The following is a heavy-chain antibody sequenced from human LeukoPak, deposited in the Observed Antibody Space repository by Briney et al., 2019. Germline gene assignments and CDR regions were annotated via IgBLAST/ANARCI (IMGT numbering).Heavy chain of an antibody. J-gene: IGHJ4*02. D-gene: IGHD1-20*01. V-gene: IGHV3-15*07. CDR3: STDGRLTGRHGSFDS. Sequence: GGSLRLSCAASGFTFSNAWMHWVRQAPGQGLEWVGRIKSKTDGGTTVFAAPAKGRFTISRDDSKNTLYLQMSNLNTEDTAMYYCSTDGRLTGRHGSFDSWGQGTLVTVSS. CDR1: GFTFSNAW. CDR2: IKSKTDGGTT.